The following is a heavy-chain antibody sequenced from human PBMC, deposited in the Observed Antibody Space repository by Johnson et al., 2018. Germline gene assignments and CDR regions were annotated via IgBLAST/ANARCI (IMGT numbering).Heavy chain of an antibody. V-gene: IGHV1-69*12. J-gene: IGHJ6*02. Sequence: QVQLVQSGAEVKKPGSSVKVSCKASGGTFSSYAISWVRQAPGQGLEWMGGIITLFGTANYAQKFQGRVTITADESTSTAYMELSSLRSEDTAVYYCARARSVAGKPLYYYYGMDVWGQGTTVTVSS. CDR2: IITLFGTA. D-gene: IGHD6-19*01. CDR3: ARARSVAGKPLYYYYGMDV. CDR1: GGTFSSYA.